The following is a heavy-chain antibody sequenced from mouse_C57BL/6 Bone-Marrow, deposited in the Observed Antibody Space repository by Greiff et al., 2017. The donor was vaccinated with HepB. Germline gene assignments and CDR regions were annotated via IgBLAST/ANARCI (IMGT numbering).Heavy chain of an antibody. CDR3: ARDTMITTPLAMDY. J-gene: IGHJ4*01. D-gene: IGHD2-4*01. CDR2: ISDGGSYT. Sequence: EVKVEESGGGLVKPGGSLKLSCAASGFTFSSYAMSWVRQTPEKRLEWVATISDGGSYTYYPDNVKGRFTISRDNAKNNLYLQMSHLKSEDTAMYYCARDTMITTPLAMDYWGQGTSVTVSS. CDR1: GFTFSSYA. V-gene: IGHV5-4*01.